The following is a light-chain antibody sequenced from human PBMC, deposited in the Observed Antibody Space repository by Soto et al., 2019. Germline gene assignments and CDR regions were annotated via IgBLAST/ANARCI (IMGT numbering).Light chain of an antibody. J-gene: IGLJ3*02. CDR2: EVN. V-gene: IGLV2-8*01. CDR3: SSYGGMEAWV. CDR1: SSEIGGYNY. Sequence: QSALTQPPSASGSPGQSVTISCTGTSSEIGGYNYVSWYQQHPGKAPKLMIYEVNKQPSGVPDRFSGSKSGNTAARTVSGVQAEDEADYYCSSYGGMEAWVFGGGTKLTVL.